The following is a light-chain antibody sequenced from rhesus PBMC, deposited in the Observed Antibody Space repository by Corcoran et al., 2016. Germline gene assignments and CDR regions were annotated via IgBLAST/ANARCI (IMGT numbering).Light chain of an antibody. CDR3: QQYYSYPYS. Sequence: DIQMTQSPSSLSASVGDTVTITCRASQSFSSSLAWYQQKPGKAPKLLIYSASSLQSGVPSRFSGRKFGTDFTLTISSLQPEDIASYYCQQYYSYPYSFGQGTKVEIK. J-gene: IGKJ2*01. CDR2: SAS. V-gene: IGKV1-46*01. CDR1: QSFSSS.